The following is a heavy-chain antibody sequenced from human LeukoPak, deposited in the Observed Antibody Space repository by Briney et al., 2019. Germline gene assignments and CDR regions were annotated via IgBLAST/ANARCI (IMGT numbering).Heavy chain of an antibody. V-gene: IGHV4-4*07. Sequence: SETLSLTSTVSGGYIGSYYWCWILKPAGKGLQWTGRIYTSENTDYNPSLKSRVTMSVDMSTSQFSLRLTSVTAADTAVYYCAREGDYGDYSKSFYYMDVWGKGTTVTVSS. CDR2: IYTSENT. J-gene: IGHJ6*03. CDR1: GGYIGSYY. CDR3: AREGDYGDYSKSFYYMDV. D-gene: IGHD4-17*01.